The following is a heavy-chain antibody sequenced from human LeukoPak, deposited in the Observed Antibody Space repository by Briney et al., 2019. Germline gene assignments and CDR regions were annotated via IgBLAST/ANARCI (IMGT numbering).Heavy chain of an antibody. D-gene: IGHD6-13*01. Sequence: SETLSLTCTVSGGSISSSSYYWGWIRQPPGKGLEWIGSIYYSGSTYYNPSLKSRVTISVDTSKNQFSLKLRSVTAADTAVYYCARRVVYGSSPLDYWGQGTLVTVSS. V-gene: IGHV4-39*01. CDR2: IYYSGST. CDR3: ARRVVYGSSPLDY. CDR1: GGSISSSSYY. J-gene: IGHJ4*02.